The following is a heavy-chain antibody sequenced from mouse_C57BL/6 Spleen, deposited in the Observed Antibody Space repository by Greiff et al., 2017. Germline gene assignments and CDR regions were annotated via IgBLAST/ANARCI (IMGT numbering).Heavy chain of an antibody. D-gene: IGHD1-1*01. J-gene: IGHJ3*01. Sequence: ESGPGLVKPSQSLSLTCSVTGYSITSGYYWNWIRQFPGNKLEWMGYISYDGSNNYNPSLKNRISITRDTSKNQFFLKLNSVTTEDTATYYCARDEVLRYWGQGTLVTVSA. CDR2: ISYDGSN. CDR1: GYSITSGYY. V-gene: IGHV3-6*01. CDR3: ARDEVLRY.